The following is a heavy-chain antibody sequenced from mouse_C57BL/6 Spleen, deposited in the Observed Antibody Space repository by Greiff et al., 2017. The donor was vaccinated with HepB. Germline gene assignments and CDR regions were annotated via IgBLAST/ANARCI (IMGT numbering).Heavy chain of an antibody. Sequence: QVQLKESGPGLVQPSQSLSITRTVSGFSLTSYGVHWVRQSPGKGLEWLGVIWSCGSTDYNAAFISRLSISKDNSKSQVFFKMNSLQADDTAIYYCAGSNYPYAMDYWGQGTSVTVSS. CDR2: IWSCGST. D-gene: IGHD2-5*01. CDR3: AGSNYPYAMDY. J-gene: IGHJ4*01. CDR1: GFSLTSYG. V-gene: IGHV2-2*01.